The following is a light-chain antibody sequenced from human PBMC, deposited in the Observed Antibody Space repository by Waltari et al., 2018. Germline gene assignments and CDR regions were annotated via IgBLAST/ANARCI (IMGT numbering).Light chain of an antibody. V-gene: IGKV2-30*02. CDR2: KIA. J-gene: IGKJ2*01. CDR3: MQGSHWPRT. CDR1: QSLVHTDGNTY. Sequence: DVVMTQSPLSLPVTLGQPASISCRSSQSLVHTDGNTYLNWFQQRPGQPPRRLIYKIARRESGVPDRFSGSGSGTDFTLKISRVEAEDVGVYYCMQGSHWPRTFGQGIKLEI.